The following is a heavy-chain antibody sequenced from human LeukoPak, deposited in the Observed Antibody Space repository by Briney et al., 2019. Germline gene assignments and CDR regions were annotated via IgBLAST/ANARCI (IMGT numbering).Heavy chain of an antibody. CDR1: GYTFTSYA. CDR3: ARVPPGTTGEGPFHYYYMDV. J-gene: IGHJ6*03. D-gene: IGHD1-1*01. V-gene: IGHV1-69*05. CDR2: IIPIFGTA. Sequence: SVKVSCKASGYTFTSYAISWVRQAPGQGLEWMGGIIPIFGTANYAQKFQGRVTITTDESTSTAYMELSSLRSEDTAVYYCARVPPGTTGEGPFHYYYMDVWGKGTTVTVSS.